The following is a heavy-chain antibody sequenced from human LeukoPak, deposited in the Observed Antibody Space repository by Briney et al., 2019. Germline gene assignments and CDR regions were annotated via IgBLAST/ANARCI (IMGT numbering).Heavy chain of an antibody. Sequence: GGSLRLSCGVSGFTFSSYWMTWARQAPGRGLEWVATVKPDGNEKFYVDSVKGRFAISRDNARNSVYLEMNSLRVEDTAVYYCATTYRTNEQWLAVRFDPWGQGTLVTVSS. CDR2: VKPDGNEK. J-gene: IGHJ5*02. CDR1: GFTFSSYW. D-gene: IGHD6-19*01. V-gene: IGHV3-7*03. CDR3: ATTYRTNEQWLAVRFDP.